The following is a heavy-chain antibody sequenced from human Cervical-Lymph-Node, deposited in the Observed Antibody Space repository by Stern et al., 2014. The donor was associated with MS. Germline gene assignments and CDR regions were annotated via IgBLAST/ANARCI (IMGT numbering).Heavy chain of an antibody. V-gene: IGHV3-23*04. CDR1: GFAFSYYG. CDR2: LNPNGKNT. CDR3: AADPSTGGGP. D-gene: IGHD1-1*01. Sequence: EVQLVESGGGLVQPGGSLRLSCAASGFAFSYYGMSWVRQAPGKGLEWVSTLNPNGKNTHYADSVKGRFTISRDISKNTLYLQMNSLTVEDTATYYCAADPSTGGGPWGQGTLVTVSS. J-gene: IGHJ4*02.